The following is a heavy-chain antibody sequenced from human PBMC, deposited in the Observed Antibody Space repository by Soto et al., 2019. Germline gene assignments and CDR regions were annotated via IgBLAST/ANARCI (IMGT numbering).Heavy chain of an antibody. Sequence: PSDTLALTCSVSGGSVTLTRYYWGWIRQPPGTGLEWIGNVYYSGSTNYNRSLKSRATISVDTSKNQFSLSLKSVTAADTAVYYCASDYSGHSADPEYYGVDVWGQGTPVTVSS. CDR2: VYYSGST. V-gene: IGHV4-39*01. D-gene: IGHD3-22*01. CDR3: ASDYSGHSADPEYYGVDV. J-gene: IGHJ6*02. CDR1: GGSVTLTRYY.